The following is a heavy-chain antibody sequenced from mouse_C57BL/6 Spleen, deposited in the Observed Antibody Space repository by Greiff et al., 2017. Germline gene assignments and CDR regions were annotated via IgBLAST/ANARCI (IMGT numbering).Heavy chain of an antibody. J-gene: IGHJ1*03. Sequence: EVQVVESGGGLVKPGGSLKLSCAASGFTFSDYGMHWVRQAPEKGLEWVTYISSGSSTIYYADTVKGRFTISRDNAKNTLFLKMTSLRSEDTAMYYCAKGGYYYGSSYNWYFDVWGTGTTVTVSS. D-gene: IGHD1-1*01. CDR3: AKGGYYYGSSYNWYFDV. CDR2: ISSGSSTI. CDR1: GFTFSDYG. V-gene: IGHV5-17*01.